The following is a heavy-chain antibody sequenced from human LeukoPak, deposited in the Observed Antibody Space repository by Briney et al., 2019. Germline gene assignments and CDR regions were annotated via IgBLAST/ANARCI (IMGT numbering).Heavy chain of an antibody. CDR1: GFTFSDYY. CDR3: ARLYSSSWPLDY. CDR2: ISSSGSTI. V-gene: IGHV3-11*04. Sequence: GGSLTLSCAASGFTFSDYYMSWIRQAPGKGLEWVSYISSSGSTIYYADSVKGRFTISRDNAKNSLYLQMNSLRAEDTAVYYCARLYSSSWPLDYWGQGTLVTVSS. D-gene: IGHD6-13*01. J-gene: IGHJ4*02.